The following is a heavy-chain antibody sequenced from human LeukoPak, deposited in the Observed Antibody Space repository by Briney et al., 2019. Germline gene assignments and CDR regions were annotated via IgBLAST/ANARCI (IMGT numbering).Heavy chain of an antibody. V-gene: IGHV1-69*13. CDR1: GGTFSSYA. CDR2: IIPIFGTA. CDR3: ARRSPYDFWSGYYGGGYFDY. D-gene: IGHD3-3*01. J-gene: IGHJ4*02. Sequence: ASVKVSCKASGGTFSSYAISWVQQAPGQGLEWMGGIIPIFGTANYAQKFQGRVTITADESTSTAYMELSSLRSEDTAVYYCARRSPYDFWSGYYGGGYFDYWGQGTLVTVSS.